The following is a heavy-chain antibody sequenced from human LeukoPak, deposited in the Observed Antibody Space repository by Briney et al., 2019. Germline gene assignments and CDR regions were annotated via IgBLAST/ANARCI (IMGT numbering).Heavy chain of an antibody. Sequence: SETLSLTCAVYGGSFSGYYWGWIRQPPGKGLEWIGEINHSGSTNYNPSLKSRVTISVDASKNQFSLKLSSVTAADTAVYYCARGRMITFGGVIVPGGYWGQGTLVTVSS. V-gene: IGHV4-34*01. D-gene: IGHD3-16*02. J-gene: IGHJ4*02. CDR1: GGSFSGYY. CDR2: INHSGST. CDR3: ARGRMITFGGVIVPGGY.